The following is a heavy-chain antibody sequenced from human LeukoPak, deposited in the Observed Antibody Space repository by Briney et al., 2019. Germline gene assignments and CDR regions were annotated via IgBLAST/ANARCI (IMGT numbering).Heavy chain of an antibody. Sequence: GGSLRLSCAASGFTFSAYYMTWIRRAPGKGLEWVSYINTSSGFAKYVDSVRGRFPISRDNAKNSLYLQMNNLRVDDTAMYFCARGSPPGDWGQGTLVTVSS. CDR2: INTSSGFA. J-gene: IGHJ4*02. D-gene: IGHD7-27*01. CDR1: GFTFSAYY. CDR3: ARGSPPGD. V-gene: IGHV3-11*05.